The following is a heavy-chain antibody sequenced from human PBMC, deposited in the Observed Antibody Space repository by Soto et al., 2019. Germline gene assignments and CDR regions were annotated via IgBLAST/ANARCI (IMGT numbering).Heavy chain of an antibody. D-gene: IGHD5-12*01. CDR2: IIPILGIA. CDR1: GGTFSSYT. V-gene: IGHV1-69*02. Sequence: ASVKVSCKASGGTFSSYTISWVRQAPGQGLEWMGRIIPILGIANYAQKFQGRVTITADKSTSTAYMELSSLRSEDTAVYYCASYSGYDYVYYYYYYMDVWGKGTTVTVSS. J-gene: IGHJ6*03. CDR3: ASYSGYDYVYYYYYYMDV.